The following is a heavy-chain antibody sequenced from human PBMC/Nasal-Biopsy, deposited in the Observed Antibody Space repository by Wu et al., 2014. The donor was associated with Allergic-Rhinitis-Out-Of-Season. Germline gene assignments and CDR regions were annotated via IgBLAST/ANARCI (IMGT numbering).Heavy chain of an antibody. D-gene: IGHD3-10*01. CDR3: SRGGGTVLRGLIFKWFDP. J-gene: IGHJ5*02. Sequence: TLSLTCTVSGDSMTSYFWSWIRQPPGKGLEWIGYIYDSGSTYYNPSLKSRATISIDTSKNQFSLKLSSVTAADTAVYYCSRGGGTVLRGLIFKWFDPGPGNPGHRLL. V-gene: IGHV4-59*01. CDR1: GDSMTSYF. CDR2: IYDSGST.